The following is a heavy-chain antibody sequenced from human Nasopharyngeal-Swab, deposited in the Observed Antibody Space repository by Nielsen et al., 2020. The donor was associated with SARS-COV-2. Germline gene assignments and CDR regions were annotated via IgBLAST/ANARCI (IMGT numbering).Heavy chain of an antibody. Sequence: GESLKISCAASGFTFSSYAMSWVRQAPGKGLEWVSAISGSGGSTYYADSVKGRFTISRDNSKNTLYLQMNSLRAADTAVYYCAEDGSGSYDFDYWGQGTLVTVSS. D-gene: IGHD3-10*01. V-gene: IGHV3-23*01. CDR2: ISGSGGST. CDR3: AEDGSGSYDFDY. CDR1: GFTFSSYA. J-gene: IGHJ4*02.